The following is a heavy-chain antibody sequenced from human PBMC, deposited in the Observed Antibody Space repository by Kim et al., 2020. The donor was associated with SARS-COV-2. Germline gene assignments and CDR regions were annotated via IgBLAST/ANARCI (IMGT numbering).Heavy chain of an antibody. Sequence: SETLSLTCTVSGGSISSGDYYWSWIRQPPGKGLEWIGYIYYSGSTYYNPSLKSRVTISVDTSKNQFSLKLSSVTAADTAVYYCARERGIAAAGPLLYNWFDPWGQGTLVTVSS. J-gene: IGHJ5*02. CDR2: IYYSGST. CDR3: ARERGIAAAGPLLYNWFDP. D-gene: IGHD6-13*01. V-gene: IGHV4-30-4*01. CDR1: GGSISSGDYY.